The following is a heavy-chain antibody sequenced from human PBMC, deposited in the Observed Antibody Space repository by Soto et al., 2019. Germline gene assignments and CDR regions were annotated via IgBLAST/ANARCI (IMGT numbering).Heavy chain of an antibody. D-gene: IGHD2-21*02. V-gene: IGHV4-59*08. CDR1: GGSISSYY. Sequence: SETLSLTCTVSGGSISSYYWSWIRQPPGKGLEWIGYIYYSGSTNYNPSLKSRVTISVDTSKNQFSLKLSSVTAADTAVYYCARRVVTTAYYYMDVWGKGTTVTDSS. J-gene: IGHJ6*03. CDR2: IYYSGST. CDR3: ARRVVTTAYYYMDV.